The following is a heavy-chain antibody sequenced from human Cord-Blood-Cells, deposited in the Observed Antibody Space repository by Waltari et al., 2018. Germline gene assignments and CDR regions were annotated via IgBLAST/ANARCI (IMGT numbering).Heavy chain of an antibody. V-gene: IGHV3-21*01. J-gene: IGHJ4*02. CDR3: ARETDSSGWYYFDY. D-gene: IGHD6-19*01. Sequence: EVQLVESGGGLVKPGGSLRLSCAASGSTFSGYSMKWLRQAPGKGLEWVSSISSSSSYIYYADSVKGRFTISRDNAKNSLYLQMNSLRAEDTAVYYCARETDSSGWYYFDYWGQGTLVTVSS. CDR2: ISSSSSYI. CDR1: GSTFSGYS.